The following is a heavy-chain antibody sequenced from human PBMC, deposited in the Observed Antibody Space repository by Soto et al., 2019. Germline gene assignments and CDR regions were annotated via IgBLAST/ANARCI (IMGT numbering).Heavy chain of an antibody. CDR3: AREHFKGYATQYYYYGMDV. D-gene: IGHD2-8*01. CDR1: GGTFSSYA. Sequence: SVKVSCKASGGTFSSYAISWVRQAPGQGLEWMGGIIPIFGTANYAQKFQGRVTITADESTSTAYMELSSLRSEDTGVYYCAREHFKGYATQYYYYGMDVWGQGTTVPVS. V-gene: IGHV1-69*13. J-gene: IGHJ6*02. CDR2: IIPIFGTA.